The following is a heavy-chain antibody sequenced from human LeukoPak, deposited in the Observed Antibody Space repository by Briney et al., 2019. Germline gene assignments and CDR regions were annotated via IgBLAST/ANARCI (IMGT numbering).Heavy chain of an antibody. CDR1: GFTFSSYA. J-gene: IGHJ4*02. CDR2: ISYDGSNK. CDR3: ARGPTNGQAFDY. D-gene: IGHD2-8*01. V-gene: IGHV3-30*04. Sequence: SGGSLRLSCAASGFTFSSYAMHWVRQAPGRGLEWVAVISYDGSNKYYADSVKGRFTISRDNCKNTLYLQMNSLRAEYTAVYYCARGPTNGQAFDYWGQGTLVSVSS.